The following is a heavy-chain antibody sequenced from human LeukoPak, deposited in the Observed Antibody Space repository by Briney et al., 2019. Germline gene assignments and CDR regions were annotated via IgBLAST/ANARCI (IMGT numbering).Heavy chain of an antibody. CDR2: ISYEGSNT. CDR1: GFTFSSYA. J-gene: IGHJ4*02. Sequence: GGSLRLSCAASGFTFSSYAMHWVRQAPGKGLEWVAVISYEGSNTYYADSFKGRFTISRDNSKNTLYLQMNSLRAEDTAVYYCARDAVGFDYWGQGTLVTVSS. D-gene: IGHD3-16*01. CDR3: ARDAVGFDY. V-gene: IGHV3-30*03.